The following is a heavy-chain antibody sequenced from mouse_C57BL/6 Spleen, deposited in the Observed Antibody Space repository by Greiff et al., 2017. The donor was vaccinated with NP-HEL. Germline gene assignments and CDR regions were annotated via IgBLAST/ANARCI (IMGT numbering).Heavy chain of an antibody. CDR2: IDPEDGDT. V-gene: IGHV14-2*01. Sequence: VQLQQSGAELVKPGASVKLSCTASGFNIKDYYMHWVKQRTEQGLEWIGRIDPEDGDTKYAPKFQGKATITADKSSNTAYLQLSSLTSEDTAVEYCARHDYDEYDYYAMDYWGQGTSVTVSS. D-gene: IGHD2-4*01. CDR1: GFNIKDYY. J-gene: IGHJ4*01. CDR3: ARHDYDEYDYYAMDY.